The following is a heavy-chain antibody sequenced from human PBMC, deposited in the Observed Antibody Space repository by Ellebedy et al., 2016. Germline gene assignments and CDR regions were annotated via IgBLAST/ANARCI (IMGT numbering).Heavy chain of an antibody. V-gene: IGHV3-48*01. Sequence: GGSLRLXCAASGFTFSSYAMSWVRQAPGKGLEWVSFIRSSSSTIYYAHSVKGRFTISSDSARNSLYLQMNSLRAEDTAVYYCATRADPVTWGQGTLVTVSS. D-gene: IGHD1-26*01. J-gene: IGHJ5*02. CDR2: IRSSSSTI. CDR1: GFTFSSYA. CDR3: ATRADPVT.